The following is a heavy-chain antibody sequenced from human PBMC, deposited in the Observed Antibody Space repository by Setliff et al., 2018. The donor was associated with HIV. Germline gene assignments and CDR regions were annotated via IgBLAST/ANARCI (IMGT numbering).Heavy chain of an antibody. D-gene: IGHD1-26*01. Sequence: GGSLRLSCAASGFTFSSYSFHWVRQAPGKGLEWVTVISHAGNNKFYADSVKGRFIISRGNSKDTVSLEMTCLTSDDTAMYYCARDRVEAERGAFDIWCQGTMVTVSS. CDR3: ARDRVEAERGAFDI. CDR1: GFTFSSYS. CDR2: ISHAGNNK. J-gene: IGHJ3*02. V-gene: IGHV3-30*01.